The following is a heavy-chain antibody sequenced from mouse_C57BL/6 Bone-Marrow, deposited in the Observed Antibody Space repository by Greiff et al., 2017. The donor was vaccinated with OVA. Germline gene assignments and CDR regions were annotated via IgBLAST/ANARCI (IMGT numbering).Heavy chain of an antibody. CDR1: GFNIKNTY. V-gene: IGHV14-3*01. J-gene: IGHJ4*01. CDR3: ARGTIGSSFYAMDY. CDR2: IDPANDNT. Sequence: EVQLQQSVAELVRPGASVKLSCTASGFNIKNTYMHWVKQRPEQGLEWIGRIDPANDNTKYAPKFQGKATMTADTSSSTAYLQLSSLSSEDTAVYGGARGTIGSSFYAMDYWGQGTSVTVSA. D-gene: IGHD1-1*01.